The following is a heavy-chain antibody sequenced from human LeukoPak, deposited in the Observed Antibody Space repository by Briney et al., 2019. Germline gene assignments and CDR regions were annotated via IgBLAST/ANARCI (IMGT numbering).Heavy chain of an antibody. CDR1: GFTVSSNY. Sequence: GGSLRLSCAASGFTVSSNYMSWVRQAPGKGLEWVSVIYSGGSTYYADSVKGRFTISRDNSKNTLYLQMNSLRAEDTAVYYCARVFGRRAFGIWGQGTMVTVSS. J-gene: IGHJ3*02. V-gene: IGHV3-53*01. CDR2: IYSGGST. D-gene: IGHD3-16*01. CDR3: ARVFGRRAFGI.